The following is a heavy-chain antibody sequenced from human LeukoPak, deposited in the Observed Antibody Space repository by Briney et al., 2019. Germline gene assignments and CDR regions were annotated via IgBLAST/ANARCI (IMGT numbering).Heavy chain of an antibody. D-gene: IGHD1-20*01. V-gene: IGHV3-21*01. J-gene: IGHJ4*02. CDR3: AREGITGTAYFDY. Sequence: GGPLKLSFAASGLTFSSYSINWVRQPPGKGLDGVSSISSSSSYIYYADSVKGRFTISRDNAKNSLYLQMNSLRAEDTAVYYCAREGITGTAYFDYWGQGTLVTVSS. CDR1: GLTFSSYS. CDR2: ISSSSSYI.